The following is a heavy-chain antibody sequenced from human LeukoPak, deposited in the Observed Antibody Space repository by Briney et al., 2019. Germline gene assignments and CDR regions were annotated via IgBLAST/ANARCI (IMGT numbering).Heavy chain of an antibody. CDR3: ARDAVGSIWQTLDY. Sequence: GGPLTLSCAASGFTFSSYSMNWLRQAPGKGLEWVSSISSSSSYIYYADSEKRRSTISREHDKNSLYLHINSLRAEDTALYYCARDAVGSIWQTLDYWGQGALVTLSS. V-gene: IGHV3-21*01. CDR1: GFTFSSYS. CDR2: ISSSSSYI. D-gene: IGHD6-13*01. J-gene: IGHJ4*02.